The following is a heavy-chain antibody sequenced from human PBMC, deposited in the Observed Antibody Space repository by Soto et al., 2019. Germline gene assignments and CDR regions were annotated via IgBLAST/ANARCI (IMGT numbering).Heavy chain of an antibody. V-gene: IGHV4-59*01. J-gene: IGHJ6*02. CDR3: ARLNVDTAMATPRGSYYYYGMDV. Sequence: PSETLSLTCTVSGGNIGSYYRSWIRQPPGKGLEWIGYIYYSGSTNYNPSLKSRVTISVDTSKNQFSLKLSSVTAADTAVYYCARLNVDTAMATPRGSYYYYGMDVWGQGTTVTVSS. D-gene: IGHD5-18*01. CDR2: IYYSGST. CDR1: GGNIGSYY.